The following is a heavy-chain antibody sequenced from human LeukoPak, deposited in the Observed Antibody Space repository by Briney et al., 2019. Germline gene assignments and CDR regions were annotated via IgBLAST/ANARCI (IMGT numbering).Heavy chain of an antibody. V-gene: IGHV4-30-2*01. CDR1: GGSISSGGYS. Sequence: SETLSLTCAVSGGSISSGGYSWRWIRQPPGKGLEWIAYIYHSGSTYYNPSLKSRVTISVDRSKNQFSLKLSSVTAADTAVYYCARTSIAARRANAFDIWGQGTMVTVSS. D-gene: IGHD6-6*01. J-gene: IGHJ3*02. CDR2: IYHSGST. CDR3: ARTSIAARRANAFDI.